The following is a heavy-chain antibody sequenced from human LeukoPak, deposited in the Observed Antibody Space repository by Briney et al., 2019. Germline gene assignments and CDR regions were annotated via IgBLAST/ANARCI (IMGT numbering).Heavy chain of an antibody. Sequence: ASVKVSCKASGYTFTGYYMHWVRQAPGQGLEWMGRINPNSGGTNYAQKLQGRVTMTRDTSISTAYMELSRLRSDDTAVYYCARDPSTTVTTSSNWFDPWGQGTLVTVSS. V-gene: IGHV1-2*06. CDR1: GYTFTGYY. D-gene: IGHD4-11*01. CDR2: INPNSGGT. J-gene: IGHJ5*02. CDR3: ARDPSTTVTTSSNWFDP.